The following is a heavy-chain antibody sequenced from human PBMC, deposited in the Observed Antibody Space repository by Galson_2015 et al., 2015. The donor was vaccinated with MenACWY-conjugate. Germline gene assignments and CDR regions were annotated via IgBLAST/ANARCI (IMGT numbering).Heavy chain of an antibody. CDR3: ARDNNWSFDS. CDR2: VKADGSFS. D-gene: IGHD1-1*01. Sequence: CAASGFTAYQYWFHWFRQPPGPELAGMSYVKADGSFSNYADSVKGRFTISTDNAKNMVYLQMDGLGNEDTAVYVCARDNNWSFDSWGQGTLVTVSS. J-gene: IGHJ4*02. V-gene: IGHV3-74*01. CDR1: GFTAYQYW.